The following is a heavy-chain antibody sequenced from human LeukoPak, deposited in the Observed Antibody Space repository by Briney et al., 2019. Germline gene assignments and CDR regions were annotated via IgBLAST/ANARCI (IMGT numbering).Heavy chain of an antibody. J-gene: IGHJ6*02. CDR1: GGSISSYY. Sequence: PSETLSLTCTVSGGSISSYYWSWIRQPPGKGLEWIGYIYHSGSTNYNPSLKSRVTISVDTSKNQFSLKLSSVTAADTAVYYCARHGGSSLYYYGMDVWGQGTTVTVSS. CDR2: IYHSGST. V-gene: IGHV4-59*08. D-gene: IGHD3-16*01. CDR3: ARHGGSSLYYYGMDV.